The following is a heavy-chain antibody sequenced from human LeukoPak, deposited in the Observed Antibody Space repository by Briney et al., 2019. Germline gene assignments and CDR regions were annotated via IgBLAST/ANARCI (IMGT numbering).Heavy chain of an antibody. Sequence: GGSLRLSCAASGFTFDDYAMHWVRQAPGKGLEWVSGISWNSGSIGYADSVKGRFTISRDNAKNSLYLQMNSLRAEDTALYYCAKVATLVSTQYYFDYWGQGTLVTVSS. D-gene: IGHD5-12*01. V-gene: IGHV3-9*01. CDR1: GFTFDDYA. CDR3: AKVATLVSTQYYFDY. CDR2: ISWNSGSI. J-gene: IGHJ4*02.